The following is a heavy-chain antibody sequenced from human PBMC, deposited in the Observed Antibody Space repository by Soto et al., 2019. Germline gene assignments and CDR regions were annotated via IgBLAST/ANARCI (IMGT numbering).Heavy chain of an antibody. CDR2: INAANGYT. CDR3: AGGGGLDH. V-gene: IGHV1-3*01. J-gene: IGHJ4*02. D-gene: IGHD3-10*01. CDR1: GYSFTSFP. Sequence: QVQLVQSGAEVKKPGASVKVSCKASGYSFTSFPIHWVRQAPGQGLECMGWINAANGYTRYSQKFQGRVTMTRDTAATAAYLDLSSLTSADTAVYYCAGGGGLDHWGQGTLIPVSS.